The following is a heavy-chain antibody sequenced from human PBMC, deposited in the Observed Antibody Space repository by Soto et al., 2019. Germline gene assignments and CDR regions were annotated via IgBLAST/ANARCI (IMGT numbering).Heavy chain of an antibody. CDR3: ARQGSNEYYYYGMDV. D-gene: IGHD3-10*01. V-gene: IGHV1-69*12. CDR1: GGTFSSYA. Sequence: QVQLVQSGAEVKKPGSSVKVSCKASGGTFSSYAINWVRQAPGQGLEWMGGIIRIFGTTDYAQRFQGRVTSTADESTSTAYMALSSLRSEDTAVYYCARQGSNEYYYYGMDVWGQGTTVTVSS. J-gene: IGHJ6*02. CDR2: IIRIFGTT.